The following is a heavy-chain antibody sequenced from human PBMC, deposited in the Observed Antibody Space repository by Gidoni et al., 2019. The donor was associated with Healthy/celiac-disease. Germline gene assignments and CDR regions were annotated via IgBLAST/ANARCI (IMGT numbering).Heavy chain of an antibody. Sequence: QVQLQESGPGLVKPSQTLSLTCTVSGGSISSGAYSWIWCRQPPGKGLEWIGYIYYSGSTYYNPSLKSRVTISVDTSKNQFSLKLSSVTAADTAVYYCARDVRIAAAGTGYYYYYYGMDVWGQGTTVTVSS. CDR3: ARDVRIAAAGTGYYYYYYGMDV. V-gene: IGHV4-30-4*01. D-gene: IGHD6-13*01. J-gene: IGHJ6*02. CDR2: IYYSGST. CDR1: GGSISSGAYS.